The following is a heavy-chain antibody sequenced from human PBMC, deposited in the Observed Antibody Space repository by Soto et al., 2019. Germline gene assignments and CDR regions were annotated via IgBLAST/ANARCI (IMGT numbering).Heavy chain of an antibody. D-gene: IGHD1-26*01. V-gene: IGHV1-69*01. J-gene: IGHJ4*02. CDR2: IIPIFGTA. CDR3: ASSSGNNYGVGTNYYFDY. CDR1: GGTFSTYS. Sequence: QVQLVQSGAEVKKPGSSVKVPCKTSGGTFSTYSIVWVRQAPGEGLEWMGGIIPIFGTANYAQKFQDRVTISEEQSTNTAFMELSSLKSEDTAMYYCASSSGNNYGVGTNYYFDYWGQGPLVTVSS.